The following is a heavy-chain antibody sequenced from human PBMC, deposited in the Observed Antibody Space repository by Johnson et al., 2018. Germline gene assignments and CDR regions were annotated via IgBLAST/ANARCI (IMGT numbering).Heavy chain of an antibody. CDR2: ISYDGSNK. V-gene: IGHV3-30-3*01. CDR1: GFTFSSYA. Sequence: VQLLESGGGVVQPGRSLRLSCAASGFTFSSYAMHWVRQAPGKGLEWVAVISYDGSNKYYADSVKGRFTISRDNSKNTLYLQMNILRAEDTAVYYCARSAQVAGHYYYYYYMDVWGKGTTVTVSS. CDR3: ARSAQVAGHYYYYYYMDV. J-gene: IGHJ6*03. D-gene: IGHD6-19*01.